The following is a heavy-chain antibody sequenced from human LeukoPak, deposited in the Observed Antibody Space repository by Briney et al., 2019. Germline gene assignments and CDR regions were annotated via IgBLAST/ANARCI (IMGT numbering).Heavy chain of an antibody. Sequence: SETLSLTCAVYGGSFSGYYWSWIRQPPGKGLEWIGEINHSGSTNYNPSLKSRVTISVDTSKNQFSLKLSSVTAADTAVYYCASRSVSRSGSYRRYFDYWGQGTLVTVSS. CDR1: GGSFSGYY. D-gene: IGHD1-26*01. V-gene: IGHV4-34*01. J-gene: IGHJ4*02. CDR3: ASRSVSRSGSYRRYFDY. CDR2: INHSGST.